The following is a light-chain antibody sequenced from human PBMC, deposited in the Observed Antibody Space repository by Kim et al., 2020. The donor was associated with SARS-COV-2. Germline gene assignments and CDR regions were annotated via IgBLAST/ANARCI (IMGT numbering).Light chain of an antibody. CDR3: QHFDNRVT. J-gene: IGKJ4*01. V-gene: IGKV3-15*01. CDR2: GPS. Sequence: SVAPGERATLPCRSSQPISSNFAWYQQRPGQAPRLLIYGPSTRATGIPARFSGSGSGTEFTLTINSLQSEDVAVYYCQHFDNRVTFGGGSKVEIK. CDR1: QPISSN.